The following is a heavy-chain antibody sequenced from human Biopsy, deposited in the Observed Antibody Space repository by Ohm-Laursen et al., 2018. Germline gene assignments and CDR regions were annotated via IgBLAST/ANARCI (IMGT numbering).Heavy chain of an antibody. J-gene: IGHJ4*02. CDR3: AADINVWNVNY. D-gene: IGHD1-1*01. CDR1: TGTFNSYG. CDR2: FAPENGKT. Sequence: SVKVSCKAPTGTFNSYGIIWVRQAPGQGLEWMGGFAPENGKTVYAQNFQARVSLTEDTSTDTAYMELRSLRSEDTAVYYCAADINVWNVNYWGQGTQVTVSS. V-gene: IGHV1-24*01.